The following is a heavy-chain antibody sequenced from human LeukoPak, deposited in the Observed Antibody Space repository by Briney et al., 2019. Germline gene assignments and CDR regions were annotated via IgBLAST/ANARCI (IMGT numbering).Heavy chain of an antibody. CDR3: ARAPNAGYSGYDSLGY. CDR1: GFTFNDYY. D-gene: IGHD5-12*01. V-gene: IGHV3-11*04. J-gene: IGHJ4*02. CDR2: ISSIGSIT. Sequence: GGSLRLSCAASGFTFNDYYKSWIRQAPGKGLERVSYISSIGSITHYGDPVKGRFTISRDNAKISLYLQMNSLRAEDTAVYYCARAPNAGYSGYDSLGYWGQGTLVTVSS.